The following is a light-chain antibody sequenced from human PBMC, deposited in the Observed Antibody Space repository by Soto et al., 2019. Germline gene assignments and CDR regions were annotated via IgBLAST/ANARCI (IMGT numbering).Light chain of an antibody. V-gene: IGKV3-15*01. CDR1: ESVTSS. CDR2: AAS. CDR3: QQYNIWPLWT. Sequence: EIVLTHSLGTLSVSPCDRATLSFSASESVTSSLAWYQQKPGQPPRLLIYAASTRATDVPARFSGGGSETEFTLTISSLQSEDFAVYFCQQYNIWPLWTFGQGTKAAIK. J-gene: IGKJ1*01.